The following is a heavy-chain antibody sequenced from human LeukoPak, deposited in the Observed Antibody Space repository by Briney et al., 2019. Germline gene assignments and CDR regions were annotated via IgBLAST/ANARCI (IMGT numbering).Heavy chain of an antibody. CDR2: ISGSGGST. CDR1: GFSFSNYA. D-gene: IGHD3-22*01. J-gene: IGHJ4*02. V-gene: IGHV3-23*01. Sequence: GGSVRLSCAASGFSFSNYAMSWVRQAPGKGLEWVSAISGSGGSTYYADSVKGRFTISRDNSKNTLYLQMNSLRAEDTAVYYCALRNWAQSGYYFPFDYWGQGTLVTVSS. CDR3: ALRNWAQSGYYFPFDY.